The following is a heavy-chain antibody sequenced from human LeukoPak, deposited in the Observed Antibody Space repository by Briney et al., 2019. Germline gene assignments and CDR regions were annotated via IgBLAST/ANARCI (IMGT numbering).Heavy chain of an antibody. Sequence: GGGLRLSRAASGFTVRSYGQMWGRPAPGEGVEGVSAITGSGGSTYYADSVKGRWTIARDNSKTTVYLQMHSLRAEDTALYYCAKANRNYYGMDVWGQGTTVTVSS. CDR3: AKANRNYYGMDV. CDR1: GFTVRSYG. J-gene: IGHJ6*02. D-gene: IGHD2/OR15-2a*01. V-gene: IGHV3-23*01. CDR2: ITGSGGST.